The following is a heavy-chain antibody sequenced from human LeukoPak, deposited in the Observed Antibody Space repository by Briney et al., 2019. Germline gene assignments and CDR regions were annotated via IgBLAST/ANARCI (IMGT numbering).Heavy chain of an antibody. CDR1: GASIRNYY. CDR3: ARTFSESYYYYGMDV. J-gene: IGHJ6*02. CDR2: VYYSGRT. D-gene: IGHD1-26*01. Sequence: SETLSLTRAVSGASIRNYYWSWIRQPPGKGLEWIGYVYYSGRTNYNPSLKSRVTISVDTSKNQFSLKLSSVTAADTAVYYCARTFSESYYYYGMDVWGQGTTVTVSS. V-gene: IGHV4-59*01.